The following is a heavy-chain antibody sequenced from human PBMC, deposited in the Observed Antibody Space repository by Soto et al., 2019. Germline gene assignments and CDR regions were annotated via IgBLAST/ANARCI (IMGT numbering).Heavy chain of an antibody. J-gene: IGHJ4*02. CDR1: GFTFSSYA. CDR2: ISYDGSNK. Sequence: ESVGGVVQPGRSLRLSCAASGFTFSSYAMHWVRQAPGTGLEWVAVISYDGSNKYYADSVKGRFTISRDNSKNTLYLQMNSLRAEDTAVYYCAREGGYSGYGGSRVFDYWGQGTLVTVSS. D-gene: IGHD5-12*01. CDR3: AREGGYSGYGGSRVFDY. V-gene: IGHV3-30-3*01.